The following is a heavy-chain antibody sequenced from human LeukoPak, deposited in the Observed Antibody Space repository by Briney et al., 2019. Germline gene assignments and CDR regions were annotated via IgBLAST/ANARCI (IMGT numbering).Heavy chain of an antibody. D-gene: IGHD4-17*01. CDR3: AKGPGDYLHY. CDR1: GFTFSSYG. V-gene: IGHV3-30*18. J-gene: IGHJ4*02. Sequence: GGSLRLSCAASGFTFSSYGMHWVRQAPGKGLEWVAVISYDGSNKYYADSVKGRFTISRDNSKNTLYLQMNSLRAEDTAAYYCAKGPGDYLHYWGQGTLVTVSS. CDR2: ISYDGSNK.